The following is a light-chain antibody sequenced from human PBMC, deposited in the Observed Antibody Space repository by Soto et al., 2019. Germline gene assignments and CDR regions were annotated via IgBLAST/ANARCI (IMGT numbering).Light chain of an antibody. CDR1: QGVASNY. V-gene: IGKV3-20*01. CDR3: HQQCVSHPIT. Sequence: ENVLTQSPDTLSLSPGERATLSCRASQGVASNYFTWYQQKPGQAPRVLIYGKSNRAAGISDRFCGGGSGRDFSLIIIKVEPEDFAVNYCHQQCVSHPITFGPGTRLEI. J-gene: IGKJ5*01. CDR2: GKS.